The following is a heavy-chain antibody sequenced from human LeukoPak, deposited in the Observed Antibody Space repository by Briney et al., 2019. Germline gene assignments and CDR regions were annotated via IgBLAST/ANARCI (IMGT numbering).Heavy chain of an antibody. CDR3: ARVVSSWYHVIDY. CDR1: GYTFTGYY. Sequence: GASVKVSCKASGYTFTGYYMHWVRQAPGQGLEWMGWINPNSGGTNYAQKFQGRVTMTRDTSISTAYMELSRLRSDDTAVYYCARVVSSWYHVIDYWGQGTLVTVSS. J-gene: IGHJ4*02. CDR2: INPNSGGT. D-gene: IGHD6-13*01. V-gene: IGHV1-2*02.